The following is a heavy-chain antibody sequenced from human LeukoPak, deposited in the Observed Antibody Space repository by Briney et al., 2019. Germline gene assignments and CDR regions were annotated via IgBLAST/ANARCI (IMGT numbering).Heavy chain of an antibody. V-gene: IGHV3-48*04. CDR3: ARAMFDYYDSGGYLFDY. CDR2: ISSSRSTI. J-gene: IGHJ4*02. D-gene: IGHD3-22*01. Sequence: GGSLRLSCAPSGLTFSRYSMNCARQAPGRGLEWLSYISSSRSTIYHAHRVKGRFNSARQHAKNSLYLQMNSLRAEDTAVYYCARAMFDYYDSGGYLFDYWGQGTLVTVSS. CDR1: GLTFSRYS.